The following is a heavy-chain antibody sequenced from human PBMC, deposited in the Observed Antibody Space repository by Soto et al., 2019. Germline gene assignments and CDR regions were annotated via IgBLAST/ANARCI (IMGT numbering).Heavy chain of an antibody. CDR1: GFTFSSYA. D-gene: IGHD2-2*02. Sequence: QPGGSLRLSCAASGFTFSSYAMSWVRQAPGKGLEWVSAISGSGGSTYYADSVKGRFTISRDNSKNTLYLQMNSLRAEDTAVYYCAKDFVVVPAAIRYYYYYGMDVWGQGTTVTVSS. CDR2: ISGSGGST. J-gene: IGHJ6*02. CDR3: AKDFVVVPAAIRYYYYYGMDV. V-gene: IGHV3-23*01.